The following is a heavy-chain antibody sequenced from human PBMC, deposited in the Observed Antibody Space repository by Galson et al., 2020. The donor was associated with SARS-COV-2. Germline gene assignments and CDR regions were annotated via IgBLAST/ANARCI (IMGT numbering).Heavy chain of an antibody. CDR1: GGSISSSSYY. Sequence: ASETLSLTCTVSGGSISSSSYYWGWIRQPPGKGLEWIGSIYYSGSTYYNPSLKSRVTISVDTSKNQFSLKLSSVTAADTAVYYCARHRSKNYYDSSGSPFDIWGQGTMVTVSS. J-gene: IGHJ3*02. CDR2: IYYSGST. CDR3: ARHRSKNYYDSSGSPFDI. V-gene: IGHV4-39*01. D-gene: IGHD3-22*01.